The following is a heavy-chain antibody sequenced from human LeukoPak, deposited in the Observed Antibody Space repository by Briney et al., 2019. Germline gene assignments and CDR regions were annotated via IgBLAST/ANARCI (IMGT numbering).Heavy chain of an antibody. CDR3: ARFLFGGVSMGENWFGP. CDR1: GYTFTGYY. D-gene: IGHD3-3*01. J-gene: IGHJ5*02. Sequence: ASVKVSCKASGYTFTGYYMHWVRQAPGQRREWMGGINPNSGGTNYAQKFQGRVTMTRDTPIRTAYMELSRLRSHDTAAYSCARFLFGGVSMGENWFGPWGQGTLVTVFS. CDR2: INPNSGGT. V-gene: IGHV1-2*02.